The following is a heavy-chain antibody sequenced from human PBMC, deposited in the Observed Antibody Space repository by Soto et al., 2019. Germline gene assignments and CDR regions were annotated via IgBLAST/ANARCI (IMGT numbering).Heavy chain of an antibody. CDR2: IFSNDER. V-gene: IGHV2-26*01. CDR1: GFSLSDSRMG. D-gene: IGHD3-10*01. CDR3: ARLRPSSYGSGSYCDDY. Sequence: VTLKESGHVLVKTTEALTLTCTVSGFSLSDSRMGLSWIRQPPVQALEGLAHIFSNDERYYNTSLQTRLTISRDTSKSQVVLPMTNMDPVDSGTYYCARLRPSSYGSGSYCDDYWGQGTLVTVSS. J-gene: IGHJ4*02.